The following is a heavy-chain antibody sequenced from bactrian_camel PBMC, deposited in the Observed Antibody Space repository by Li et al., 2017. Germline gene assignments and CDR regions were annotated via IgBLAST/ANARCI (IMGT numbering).Heavy chain of an antibody. CDR1: GYTAGRHC. Sequence: VQLVESGGGSVRTGGSLRLSCAASGYTAGRHCMGWFRQAPGKEREGVAAIDSDLYTSYADSVKDRFTISKDNAKNILYLQMNSLKPEDTALYYCALAASPIRVSDEFRPSAYNVWGRGTQVTVS. CDR2: IDSDLYT. CDR3: ALAASPIRVSDEFRPSAYNV. J-gene: IGHJ4*01. D-gene: IGHD6*01. V-gene: IGHV3S55*01.